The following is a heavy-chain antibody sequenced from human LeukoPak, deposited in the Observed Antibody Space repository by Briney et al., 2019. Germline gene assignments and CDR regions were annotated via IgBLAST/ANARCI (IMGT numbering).Heavy chain of an antibody. CDR2: IYTSGGT. Sequence: SETLSLTCTVSGGSLSSYYWGWIRQPAGKGLEWIGRIYTSGGTNYNPSLKSRVTISVDKSRKQFSLQLSSVTAADTAVYYCARDLGGYSYYYMDVWGKGTTVTVSS. J-gene: IGHJ6*03. CDR1: GGSLSSYY. CDR3: ARDLGGYSYYYMDV. D-gene: IGHD3-16*01. V-gene: IGHV4-4*07.